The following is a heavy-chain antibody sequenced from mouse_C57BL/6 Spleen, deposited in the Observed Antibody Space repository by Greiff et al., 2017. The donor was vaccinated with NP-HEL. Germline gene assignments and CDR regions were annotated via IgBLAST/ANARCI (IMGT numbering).Heavy chain of an antibody. CDR3: ARLGRGDYFDY. Sequence: VKLQQPGAELVRPGSSVKLSCKASGYTFTSYWMHWVKQRPIQGLEWIGNIDPSDSETHYNQKFKDKATLTVDKSSSTAYMQLSSLTSEDSAVYYCARLGRGDYFDYWGQGTTLTVSS. CDR1: GYTFTSYW. V-gene: IGHV1-52*01. CDR2: IDPSDSET. J-gene: IGHJ2*01. D-gene: IGHD4-1*01.